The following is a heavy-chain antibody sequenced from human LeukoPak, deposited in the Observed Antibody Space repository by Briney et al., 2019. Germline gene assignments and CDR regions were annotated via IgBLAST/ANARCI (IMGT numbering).Heavy chain of an antibody. Sequence: GGSLRLSCAASGFTFSSNYMSWVRQAPGKGLEWVSVIYSGGSTYYADSVKGRFTISRDNSKNTLYLQMNSLRAEDTAVYYCARDWAARRYYYMDVWGKGTTVTVSS. J-gene: IGHJ6*03. CDR3: ARDWAARRYYYMDV. CDR2: IYSGGST. D-gene: IGHD6-6*01. CDR1: GFTFSSNY. V-gene: IGHV3-53*01.